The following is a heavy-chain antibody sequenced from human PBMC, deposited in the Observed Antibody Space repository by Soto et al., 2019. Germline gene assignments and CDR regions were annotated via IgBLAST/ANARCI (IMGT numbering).Heavy chain of an antibody. V-gene: IGHV1-8*01. CDR2: INPSSGNT. D-gene: IGHD3-3*01. J-gene: IGHJ6*02. Sequence: QVQLVQSGAEVKKPGASVKVSCKASGYSFTRHDINWVRQAPGQGLEWMGWINPSSGNTGYAQRFLGRLTMQHGPSPSKADMELSGLESEGTAKFYRAREGLLFSGVIVFYGMDVWGQGTTVTVPS. CDR3: AREGLLFSGVIVFYGMDV. CDR1: GYSFTRHD.